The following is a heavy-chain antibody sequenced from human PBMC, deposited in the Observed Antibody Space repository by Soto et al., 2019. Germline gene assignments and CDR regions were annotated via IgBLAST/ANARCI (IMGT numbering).Heavy chain of an antibody. CDR1: GGTFSSYA. V-gene: IGHV1-69*13. CDR3: ARAARHDYGDYDPSFDY. Sequence: VASVKVSCKASGGTFSSYAISWVRQAPGQGLEWMGGIIPIFGTANYAQKFQGRVTITADESTSTAYMELSSLRSEDTAVYYCARAARHDYGDYDPSFDYWGQGTLVTVSS. D-gene: IGHD4-17*01. CDR2: IIPIFGTA. J-gene: IGHJ4*02.